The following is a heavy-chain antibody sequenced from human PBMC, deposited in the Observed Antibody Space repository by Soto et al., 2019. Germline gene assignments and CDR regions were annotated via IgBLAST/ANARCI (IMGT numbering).Heavy chain of an antibody. CDR2: ISWNSGSI. D-gene: IGHD2-15*01. J-gene: IGHJ4*02. CDR1: GFTFDDYA. Sequence: EVQLVESGGGLVQPGRSLRLSCAASGFTFDDYAMHWVRQAPGKGLEWVSGISWNSGSIGYADSVKGRFTISRDNAKNSLYLQMNSLRAEDTALYYCAKWGYCSGGSCYGLDYWGQGTLVTVSS. V-gene: IGHV3-9*01. CDR3: AKWGYCSGGSCYGLDY.